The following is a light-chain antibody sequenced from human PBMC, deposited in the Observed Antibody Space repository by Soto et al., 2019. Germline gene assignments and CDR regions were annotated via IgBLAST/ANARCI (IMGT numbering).Light chain of an antibody. V-gene: IGKV1-5*03. CDR2: KAS. CDR3: QQYNSYSWT. Sequence: DIQMTQSPSTLSASVGDRVTITCRASQSVSSWLAWYQQKPGKAPKLLIYKASSLEGGVPSRFSGSGSGTEFTLTISSLQPDDFATHYCQQYNSYSWTFGQGTK. J-gene: IGKJ1*01. CDR1: QSVSSW.